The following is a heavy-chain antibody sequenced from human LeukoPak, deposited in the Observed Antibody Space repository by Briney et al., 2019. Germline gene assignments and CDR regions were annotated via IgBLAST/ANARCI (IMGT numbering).Heavy chain of an antibody. CDR3: ATSRSANYYSDY. J-gene: IGHJ4*02. V-gene: IGHV4-39*07. CDR2: IHYIGNT. D-gene: IGHD4/OR15-4a*01. CDR1: GGSISSSSDY. Sequence: SETLSLTCIVSGGSISSSSDYWGWIRQPPGKGLEWIGNIHYIGNTYCNPSLGSRITISLDTSQNQFSLKLNSVTAADTAVYYCATSRSANYYSDYWGQGTLVTVSS.